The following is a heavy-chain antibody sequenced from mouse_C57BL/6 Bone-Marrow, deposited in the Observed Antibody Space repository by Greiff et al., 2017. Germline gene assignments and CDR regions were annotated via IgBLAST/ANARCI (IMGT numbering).Heavy chain of an antibody. CDR2: IDPETGGT. CDR1: GYTFTDYE. Sequence: VQLQQSGAELVRPGASVTLSCKASGYTFTDYEMHWVKQTPVHGLEWIGAIDPETGGTAYNQKFKGKAILTADKSSSTAYMELRSLTSEDSAVYYCTNYYSSYSWLAYWGQGTLVTVSA. V-gene: IGHV1-15*01. D-gene: IGHD2-5*01. J-gene: IGHJ3*01. CDR3: TNYYSSYSWLAY.